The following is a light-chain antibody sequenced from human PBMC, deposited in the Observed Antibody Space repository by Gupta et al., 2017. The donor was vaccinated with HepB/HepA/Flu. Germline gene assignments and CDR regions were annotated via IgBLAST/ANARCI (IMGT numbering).Light chain of an antibody. J-gene: IGKJ3*01. CDR3: QQSYSTPFT. V-gene: IGKV1-39*01. CDR2: AAS. Sequence: DIQMTQSPSSLSASVGDRVTITCRTSQSITSKLNWYQQKPGKAPKFLIYAASRLQSGVPSRFSGSGSGSGTDFTLTISGLQPEDFATYYCQQSYSTPFTFGPGTKVDIK. CDR1: QSITSK.